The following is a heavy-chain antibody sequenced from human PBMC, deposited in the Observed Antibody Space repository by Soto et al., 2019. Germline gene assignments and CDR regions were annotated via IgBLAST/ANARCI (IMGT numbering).Heavy chain of an antibody. CDR2: IYYSGST. Sequence: SETLSITCTVSGGSISSGDYYWSWIRQPPGKGLEWIGYIYYSGSTYYNPSLKSRVTISVDTSKNQFSLKLSSVTAADTAVYYCARDSFSGSPGNDPWGQGTLVTVSS. CDR3: ARDSFSGSPGNDP. V-gene: IGHV4-30-4*01. J-gene: IGHJ5*02. D-gene: IGHD1-26*01. CDR1: GGSISSGDYY.